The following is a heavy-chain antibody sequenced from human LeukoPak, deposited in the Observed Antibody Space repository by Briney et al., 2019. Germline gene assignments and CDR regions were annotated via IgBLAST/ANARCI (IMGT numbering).Heavy chain of an antibody. CDR1: GYTFTGYY. D-gene: IGHD3-22*01. V-gene: IGHV1-2*02. CDR2: INPNSGGT. Sequence: GASVKVSCKASGYTFTGYYMHWVRQAPGQGLEWMGWINPNSGGTNYAQKFQGRVTMTRDTSISTAYMELSRLRSDNTAVYYCARPHQSFTYYDSSPLPDFQHWGQGTLVTVSS. J-gene: IGHJ1*01. CDR3: ARPHQSFTYYDSSPLPDFQH.